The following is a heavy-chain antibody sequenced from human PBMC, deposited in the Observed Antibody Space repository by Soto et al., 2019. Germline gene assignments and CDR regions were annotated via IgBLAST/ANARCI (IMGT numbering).Heavy chain of an antibody. J-gene: IGHJ3*02. CDR2: ISWNSGSI. CDR3: AKDYSSGWDDAFDI. D-gene: IGHD6-19*01. CDR1: GFTFDDYA. V-gene: IGHV3-9*01. Sequence: GGSLRLSXAASGFTFDDYAMHWVRQAPGKGLEWVSGISWNSGSIGYADSVKGRFTISRDNAKNSLYLQMNSLRAEDTALYYCAKDYSSGWDDAFDIWGQGTMVTVSS.